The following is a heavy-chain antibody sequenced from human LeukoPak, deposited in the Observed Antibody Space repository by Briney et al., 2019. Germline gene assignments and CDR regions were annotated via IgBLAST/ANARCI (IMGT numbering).Heavy chain of an antibody. V-gene: IGHV3-30-3*01. Sequence: GRSLRLSCAASGFTFSTYAMHRVRQAPGKGLEWVAFISHDGSNKYYGDSVKGRFTISRDNSKNTVYLQMNSLRAEDTAVYSCARDGRRRVVVYYFDYWGQGTLVTVSS. D-gene: IGHD2-15*01. CDR3: ARDGRRRVVVYYFDY. CDR2: ISHDGSNK. J-gene: IGHJ4*02. CDR1: GFTFSTYA.